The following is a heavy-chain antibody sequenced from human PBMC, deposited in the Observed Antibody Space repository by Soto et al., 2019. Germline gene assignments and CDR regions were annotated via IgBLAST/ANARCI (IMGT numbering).Heavy chain of an antibody. Sequence: QVQLVESGGGVVQPGRSLRLSCAASGVTLSNFGMHWVRQAPGKGLEWVAVISRDGRTMLYADSVKGRFTISRDSSRNTRDLQMNSRRAEDTAVYHCVGEVASGYWGQGTLVTVSS. V-gene: IGHV3-30*03. CDR1: GVTLSNFG. J-gene: IGHJ4*02. CDR2: ISRDGRTM. D-gene: IGHD2-21*01. CDR3: VGEVASGY.